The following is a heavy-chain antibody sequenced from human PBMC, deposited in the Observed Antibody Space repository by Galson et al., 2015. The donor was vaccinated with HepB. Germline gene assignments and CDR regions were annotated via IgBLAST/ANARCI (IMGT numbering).Heavy chain of an antibody. CDR1: GFTFSSYS. Sequence: LRLSCAASGFTFSSYSMNWVRQAPGKGLEWVSYISSSSSTIYYADSVKGRFTISRDNAKNSLYLQMNSLRAEDTAVYYCASDPPNTVTHAFDIWGQGTMVTVSS. J-gene: IGHJ3*02. D-gene: IGHD4-17*01. CDR3: ASDPPNTVTHAFDI. CDR2: ISSSSSTI. V-gene: IGHV3-48*04.